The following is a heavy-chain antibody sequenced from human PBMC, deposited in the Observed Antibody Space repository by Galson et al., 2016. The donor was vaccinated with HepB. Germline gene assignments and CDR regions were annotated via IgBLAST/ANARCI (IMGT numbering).Heavy chain of an antibody. D-gene: IGHD3-3*01. CDR1: GDTLTEVS. CDR2: FDPAEGET. CDR3: AKCIAIFGVVIVSPQYYGLDV. Sequence: SVKVSCKVSGDTLTEVSVHWVRQAPGKGLEWMGGFDPAEGETIYAQKFQGRVTMTEDTSTDTAYMELSSLRSEDTAVYYCAKCIAIFGVVIVSPQYYGLDVWGQGTTVTVSS. V-gene: IGHV1-24*01. J-gene: IGHJ6*02.